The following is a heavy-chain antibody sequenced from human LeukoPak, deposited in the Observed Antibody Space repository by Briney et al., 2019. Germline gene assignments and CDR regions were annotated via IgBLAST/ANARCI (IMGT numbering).Heavy chain of an antibody. CDR1: GFTFSSYG. D-gene: IGHD6-13*01. Sequence: GGSLRLSCAASGFTFSSYGMHWVRQAPGKGLEWVAVISYDGSNKYYADSVKGRFTISRDNSKNTLYLQMNSLRAEDTAVYYCARTLLAAAATRDAFDIWGQGAMVTVSS. J-gene: IGHJ3*02. CDR2: ISYDGSNK. V-gene: IGHV3-30*19. CDR3: ARTLLAAAATRDAFDI.